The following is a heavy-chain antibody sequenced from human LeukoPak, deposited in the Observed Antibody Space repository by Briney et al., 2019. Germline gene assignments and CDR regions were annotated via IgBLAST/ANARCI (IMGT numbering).Heavy chain of an antibody. CDR2: MYYNGST. CDR3: ARELYDGGGYYYFDL. J-gene: IGHJ2*01. CDR1: GGTIGIYY. V-gene: IGHV4-59*01. D-gene: IGHD3-22*01. Sequence: PSGTLSLTCTVSGGTIGIYYWNWIRQPPGKGLEWMGYMYYNGSTKYNPSLESRVTISVDTSKNQFSLKLSSVPAADTAVYYCARELYDGGGYYYFDLWGRGTLVTVSS.